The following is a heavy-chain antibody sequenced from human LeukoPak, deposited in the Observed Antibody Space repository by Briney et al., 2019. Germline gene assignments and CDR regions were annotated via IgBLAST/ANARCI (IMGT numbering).Heavy chain of an antibody. CDR1: GGSISSYY. CDR3: ARVREWLGYYFDY. Sequence: SETLSLTCTVSGGSISSYYWSWIRQPAGKGLEWIGRIYTSGSTNYNPPLKSRVTMSVDTSKNQFSLKLSSVTAADTAVYYCARVREWLGYYFDYWGQGTLVTVSS. CDR2: IYTSGST. D-gene: IGHD6-19*01. V-gene: IGHV4-4*07. J-gene: IGHJ4*02.